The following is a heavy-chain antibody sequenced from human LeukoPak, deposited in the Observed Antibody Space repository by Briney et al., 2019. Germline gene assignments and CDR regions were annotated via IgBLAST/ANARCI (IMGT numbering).Heavy chain of an antibody. Sequence: GGSLRLSCAASEFTFSKYAMNWVRQAPGKGLEWVSGINGSGVIAFYADSVKGRFTISRDNSKNTLYLQMNSLRAEDTAIYYCAKDSSQGGDYFDSWGQGTLVTVSS. D-gene: IGHD3-16*01. V-gene: IGHV3-23*01. CDR1: EFTFSKYA. CDR3: AKDSSQGGDYFDS. CDR2: INGSGVIA. J-gene: IGHJ4*02.